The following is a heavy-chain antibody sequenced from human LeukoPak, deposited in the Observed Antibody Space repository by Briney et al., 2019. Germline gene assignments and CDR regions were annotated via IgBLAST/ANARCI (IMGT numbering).Heavy chain of an antibody. V-gene: IGHV3-23*01. J-gene: IGHJ5*02. Sequence: GGSLRLSCAASGFTFSSYAMSWVRRAPGKGLEWVSAISGGGGSTYYADSLKGRFTISRDNSKNMLYLQMNSLRAEDTAFYFCARLPTAINGYFDPWGQGALVTVSS. CDR3: ARLPTAINGYFDP. CDR2: ISGGGGST. CDR1: GFTFSSYA. D-gene: IGHD2-2*01.